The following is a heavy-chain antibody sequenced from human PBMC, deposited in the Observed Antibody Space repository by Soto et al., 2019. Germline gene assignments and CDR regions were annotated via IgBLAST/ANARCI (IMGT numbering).Heavy chain of an antibody. V-gene: IGHV3-53*01. CDR2: IYSGGNI. D-gene: IGHD2-21*01. CDR1: GFAVSSNY. Sequence: EVQLVESGGGLIQPGGSLRLSCAVSGFAVSSNYMSWVRQGPGKGLEWVSHIYSGGNINYADSVKGRFTISRDAYKNTLYLQMNSLRAWDTAVYFGARGDWNVGRDYWGQGTLVTVSS. J-gene: IGHJ4*02. CDR3: ARGDWNVGRDY.